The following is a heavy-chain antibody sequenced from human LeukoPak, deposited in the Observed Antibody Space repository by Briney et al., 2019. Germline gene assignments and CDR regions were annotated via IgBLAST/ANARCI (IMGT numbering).Heavy chain of an antibody. J-gene: IGHJ4*02. Sequence: PSETLFLTCAVYVDSFSGYYWTWIHQPPGKGLEWIGEIHHSESTNYNPSLKSQVTISVDPSNNQLSLKLSSVTAADTAVYYCARGSSSWVIDYWGQGTLVSVSS. V-gene: IGHV4-34*01. CDR3: ARGSSSWVIDY. D-gene: IGHD6-13*01. CDR2: IHHSEST. CDR1: VDSFSGYY.